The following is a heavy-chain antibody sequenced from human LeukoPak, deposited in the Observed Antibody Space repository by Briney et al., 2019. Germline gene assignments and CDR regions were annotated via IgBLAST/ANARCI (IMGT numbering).Heavy chain of an antibody. Sequence: PGGSQRLSCAASGFTFSSSWMHWVRQAPGKGLVCVSRINSDGSSTSYADSVKGRFTISRDNAKNTLHLQMNSLRAEDTAVYYCVRGSSGYYYGLDCWGQGTLVTVSS. J-gene: IGHJ4*02. CDR2: INSDGSST. V-gene: IGHV3-74*01. CDR1: GFTFSSSW. CDR3: VRGSSGYYYGLDC. D-gene: IGHD3-22*01.